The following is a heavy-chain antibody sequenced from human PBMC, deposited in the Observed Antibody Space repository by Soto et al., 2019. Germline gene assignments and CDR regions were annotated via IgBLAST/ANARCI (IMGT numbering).Heavy chain of an antibody. Sequence: EVHLLESGGGLVQPGGSLRLSCTASGFTFSSYAMTWVRQAPGRGLEGVSGITASGGRKFYADSVKSRFTISRDNSSSKLYLQMNSLRAEDTAVYYCAKDTRYADYVRWFDSWGQGTLVTVSS. CDR1: GFTFSSYA. V-gene: IGHV3-23*01. CDR2: ITASGGRK. D-gene: IGHD4-17*01. J-gene: IGHJ5*01. CDR3: AKDTRYADYVRWFDS.